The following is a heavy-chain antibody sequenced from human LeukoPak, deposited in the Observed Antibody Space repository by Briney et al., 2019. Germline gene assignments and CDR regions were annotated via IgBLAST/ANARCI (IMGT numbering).Heavy chain of an antibody. D-gene: IGHD6-6*01. CDR2: IRSKANSYAT. J-gene: IGHJ4*02. Sequence: AGGSLKLSCAASGFTFSGSAMQWVRQASGKGLEWVGRIRSKANSYATAYAASVKGRFTISRDDSKNTAYLQMNSLKTEDTAVYYCTSLAYSSSSGLDYWGQGTLVTVSS. V-gene: IGHV3-73*01. CDR3: TSLAYSSSSGLDY. CDR1: GFTFSGSA.